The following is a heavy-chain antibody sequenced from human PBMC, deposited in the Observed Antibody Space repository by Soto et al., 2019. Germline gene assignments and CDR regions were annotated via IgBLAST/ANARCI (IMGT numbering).Heavy chain of an antibody. V-gene: IGHV3-23*01. D-gene: IGHD1-20*01. J-gene: IGHJ4*02. CDR2: ISGSGGST. CDR3: ATNWNPRAGFDY. Sequence: GGSLRLSCAASGFTFSSYAMSWVRQAPGKGLEWVPAISGSGGSTYYADSVKGRFTISRDNSKNTLYLQMNSLRAEDTAVYYCATNWNPRAGFDYWGQGTLVTVSS. CDR1: GFTFSSYA.